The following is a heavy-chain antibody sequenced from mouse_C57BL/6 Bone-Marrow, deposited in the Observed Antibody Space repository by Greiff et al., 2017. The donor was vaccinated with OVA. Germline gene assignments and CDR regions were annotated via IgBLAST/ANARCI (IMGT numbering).Heavy chain of an antibody. J-gene: IGHJ4*01. D-gene: IGHD2-1*01. CDR3: AREGNYEGNYYAMDY. CDR1: GYTFTDYN. Sequence: VQLQQSGPELVKPGASVKIPCKASGYTFTDYNMDWVKQSHGKSLEWIGDINPNNGGTIYNQKFKGKATLTADKSSSTAYMQLSSLTSEDSAVYFCAREGNYEGNYYAMDYWGQGTSVTVSS. CDR2: INPNNGGT. V-gene: IGHV1-18*01.